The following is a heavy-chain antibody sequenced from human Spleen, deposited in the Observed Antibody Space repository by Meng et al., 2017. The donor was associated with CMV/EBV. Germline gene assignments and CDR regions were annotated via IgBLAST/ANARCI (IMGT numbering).Heavy chain of an antibody. D-gene: IGHD3-3*01. V-gene: IGHV3-30*04. Sequence: GESLKISCAVSGFTFSSYAMHWVRQAPGKGLEWVAVISYDGSNKYYADSVKGRFTISRDNSKNTLYLQMNSLRPEDTALYYCPPEPTYYDLWSGSNEDHWGQGTLVTVS. J-gene: IGHJ4*02. CDR3: PPEPTYYDLWSGSNEDH. CDR2: ISYDGSNK. CDR1: GFTFSSYA.